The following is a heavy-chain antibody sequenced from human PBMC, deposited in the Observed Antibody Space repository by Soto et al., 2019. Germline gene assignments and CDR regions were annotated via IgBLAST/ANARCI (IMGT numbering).Heavy chain of an antibody. CDR3: ARPPRGIAAFYFDY. D-gene: IGHD6-13*01. V-gene: IGHV2-5*01. CDR2: IYWNDDK. J-gene: IGHJ4*02. Sequence: QITLKESAPTLVKPTQTLTLTCTFSGFSLSTSGVGVGWIRQPPGKALEWLALIYWNDDKRYSPSLKSRLTITKDTPKNQVVLTVTNMDPVDTATYYCARPPRGIAAFYFDYWGQGTLVTVSS. CDR1: GFSLSTSGVG.